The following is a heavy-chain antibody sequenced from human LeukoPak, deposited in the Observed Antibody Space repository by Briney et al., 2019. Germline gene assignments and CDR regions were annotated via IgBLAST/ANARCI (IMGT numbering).Heavy chain of an antibody. Sequence: GGSLRLSCAASGFTFSSYWMSWVRQAPGKGLEWVANIKQDGSEKYYVDSVKGRFTISRDNAKNSLYLQMNSLRAEDTAVYYCARDDASAVVVAATYYYYGMDVWGQGTTVTVSS. CDR2: IKQDGSEK. J-gene: IGHJ6*02. CDR1: GFTFSSYW. D-gene: IGHD2-15*01. V-gene: IGHV3-7*01. CDR3: ARDDASAVVVAATYYYYGMDV.